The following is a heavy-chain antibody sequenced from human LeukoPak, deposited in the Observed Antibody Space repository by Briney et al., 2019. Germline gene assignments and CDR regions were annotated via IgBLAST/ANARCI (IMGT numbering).Heavy chain of an antibody. V-gene: IGHV1-18*01. CDR3: ASSPSPALGWFDP. J-gene: IGHJ5*02. Sequence: GSLKVSCKASGYTFTSYGISWVRQAPGRGLEWMGWISAYNGNTNYAQKLQGRVTMTTDTSTSTAYMELRSLRSDDTAVYYCASSPSPALGWFDPWGQGTLVTVSS. CDR2: ISAYNGNT. CDR1: GYTFTSYG.